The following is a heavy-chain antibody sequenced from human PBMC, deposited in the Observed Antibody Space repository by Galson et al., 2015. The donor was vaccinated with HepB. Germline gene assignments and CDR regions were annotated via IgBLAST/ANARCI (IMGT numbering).Heavy chain of an antibody. CDR2: INAGNGNT. Sequence: SVKVSCKASGYTFTSYAMHWVRQAPGQRLEWMGWINAGNGNTKYSQKFQGRVTITRDTSASTAYMELSSLRSEDTAVYYCARSANSPELLWFGEFDYWGQGTLVTVSS. D-gene: IGHD3-10*01. CDR1: GYTFTSYA. V-gene: IGHV1-3*01. J-gene: IGHJ4*02. CDR3: ARSANSPELLWFGEFDY.